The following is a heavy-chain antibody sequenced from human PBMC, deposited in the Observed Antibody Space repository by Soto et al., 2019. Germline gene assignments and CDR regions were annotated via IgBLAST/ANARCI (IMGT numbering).Heavy chain of an antibody. J-gene: IGHJ5*02. CDR1: GFTFSSYA. Sequence: GGSLRLSCAASGFTFSSYAMSWVRQAPGKGLEWVSAISGSGGSTYYADSVKSRFTISRDNSKNTLYLQMNSLRAEDTAVYYCAKAFLYDSSGYYYGPWFDPWGQGTLVTVSS. V-gene: IGHV3-23*01. D-gene: IGHD3-22*01. CDR3: AKAFLYDSSGYYYGPWFDP. CDR2: ISGSGGST.